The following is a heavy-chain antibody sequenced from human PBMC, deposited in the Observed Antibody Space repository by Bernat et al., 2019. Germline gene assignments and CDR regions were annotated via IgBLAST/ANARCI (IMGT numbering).Heavy chain of an antibody. D-gene: IGHD4-23*01. V-gene: IGHV3-7*03. CDR1: GFTFSSYW. CDR2: IKQDGSEK. CDR3: ARDHYDYGGNWGDY. Sequence: EVQLVESGGGLVQPGGSLRLSCAASGFTFSSYWMSWVRQAPGKGLEWVANIKQDGSEKYYVDSVKGRFTISRDNAKNSLYLQMNSLRAEDTAVYYCARDHYDYGGNWGDYWGQGTLVTVSS. J-gene: IGHJ4*02.